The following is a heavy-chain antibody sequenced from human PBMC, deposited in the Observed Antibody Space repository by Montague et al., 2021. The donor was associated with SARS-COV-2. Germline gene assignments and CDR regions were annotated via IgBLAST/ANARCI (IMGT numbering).Heavy chain of an antibody. V-gene: IGHV4-39*01. J-gene: IGHJ3*02. CDR2: IYYSGST. CDR1: GGSISSSSYY. CDR3: ARYYYDSSGYPEDDAFDI. D-gene: IGHD3-22*01. Sequence: SETLSLTCTVSGGSISSSSYYWGRMRPPPGKGLVWIGSIYYSGSTYYNLYIKSRVSISVDTSKNPFSLKLSSVTAADTAVYYCARYYYDSSGYPEDDAFDIWGQGTMVTVSS.